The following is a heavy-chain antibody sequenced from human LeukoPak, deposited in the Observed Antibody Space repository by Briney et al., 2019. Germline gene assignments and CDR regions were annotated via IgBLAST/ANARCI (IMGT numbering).Heavy chain of an antibody. Sequence: GGSLRLSCGASGFTFSYHWMHRVRQVPGKGLVWVSRIDGGGSSTSYADSVKGRFSISRDNAKSTLYLQMSSLRAEDTAVYYCARGPGSSGGAYVGDYWGPGTLVPVSS. CDR2: IDGGGSST. V-gene: IGHV3-74*01. CDR3: ARGPGSSGGAYVGDY. J-gene: IGHJ4*01. D-gene: IGHD3-22*01. CDR1: GFTFSYHW.